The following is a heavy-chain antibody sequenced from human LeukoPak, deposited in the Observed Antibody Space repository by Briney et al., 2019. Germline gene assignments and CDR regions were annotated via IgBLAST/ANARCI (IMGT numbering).Heavy chain of an antibody. D-gene: IGHD3-22*01. CDR1: GGSISSYY. Sequence: PSETLSLTCTVSGGSISSYYWSWIRQPAGKGLEWIGRIYTSGSTNYNPSLKSRVTMSVDTSKNQFSLKLGSVTAADTAVYYCARVDYDSSGYPLNFDYWGQGTLVTVSS. CDR3: ARVDYDSSGYPLNFDY. V-gene: IGHV4-4*07. CDR2: IYTSGST. J-gene: IGHJ4*02.